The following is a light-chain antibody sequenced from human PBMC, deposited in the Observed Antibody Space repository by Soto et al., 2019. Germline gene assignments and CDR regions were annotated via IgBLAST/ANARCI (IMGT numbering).Light chain of an antibody. CDR3: QQYESYSPWT. J-gene: IGKJ1*01. CDR1: RTISSW. V-gene: IGKV1-5*03. CDR2: KAS. Sequence: IQIAQTPSTQSGSVGDGDTVTCRPSRTISSWLAWYQQKPGKAPKLLIYKASTLKSGVPSRFSGSGSGTEFTLTISSLQPDDFATYYCQQYESYSPWTFGQGTKVDIK.